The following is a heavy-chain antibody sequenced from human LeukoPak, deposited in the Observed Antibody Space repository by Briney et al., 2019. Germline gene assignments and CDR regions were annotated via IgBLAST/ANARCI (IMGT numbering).Heavy chain of an antibody. V-gene: IGHV4-34*01. CDR3: ARGHPGLPSARRLFDLNLRAFDY. CDR1: RFTFSSYA. Sequence: GSLRLSCAASRFTFSSYAMSWVRQPPGKGLEWIGEINHSGSTNYNPSLKSRVTISVDTSKNQFSLKLSSVTAADTAVYYCARGHPGLPSARRLFDLNLRAFDYWGQGTLVTVSS. D-gene: IGHD2-15*01. J-gene: IGHJ4*02. CDR2: INHSGST.